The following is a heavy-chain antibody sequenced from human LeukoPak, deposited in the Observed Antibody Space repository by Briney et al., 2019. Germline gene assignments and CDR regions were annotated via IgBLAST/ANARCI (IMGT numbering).Heavy chain of an antibody. CDR2: VYYNGNT. CDR3: ARVDYWPGELFPFDY. D-gene: IGHD3/OR15-3a*01. CDR1: GGSMNNYN. V-gene: IGHV4-59*01. Sequence: SETLSLTCIVSGGSMNNYNWNWIRQPPGKGLEWIGYVYYNGNTNYNPSLKSRVTIAVDKSKNQFSLNLTSVTAADTAVYFCARVDYWPGELFPFDYWGQGTLVTVSS. J-gene: IGHJ4*02.